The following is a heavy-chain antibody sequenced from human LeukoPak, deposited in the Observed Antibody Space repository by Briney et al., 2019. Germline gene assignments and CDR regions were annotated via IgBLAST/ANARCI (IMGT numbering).Heavy chain of an antibody. V-gene: IGHV3-20*04. CDR1: GFTFDYYG. CDR2: INWIGGST. J-gene: IGHJ4*02. CDR3: ARYYDYGSGSYTFDY. Sequence: GGPLRLSCAASGFTFDYYGMSWVRQAPGKGLEWVSGINWIGGSTGYADSVKGRFTISRDNAKNSLYLQMNSLRAEDTALYYCARYYDYGSGSYTFDYWGQGTLVTVSS. D-gene: IGHD3-10*01.